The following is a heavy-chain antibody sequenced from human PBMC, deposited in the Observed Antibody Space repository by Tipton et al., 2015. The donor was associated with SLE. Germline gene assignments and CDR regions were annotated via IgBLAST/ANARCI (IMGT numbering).Heavy chain of an antibody. J-gene: IGHJ4*02. Sequence: GLVKPSETLSLTCVVYGGSFSGYYWSWIRQPPGKGLEWIGSIYYSGSTYYNPSLKSRVTISVDTSKNQFSLKLSSVTAADTAVYYCATGIAVAGTDYWGQGTLVTVSS. CDR3: ATGIAVAGTDY. CDR1: GGSFSGYY. D-gene: IGHD6-19*01. CDR2: IYYSGST. V-gene: IGHV4-34*01.